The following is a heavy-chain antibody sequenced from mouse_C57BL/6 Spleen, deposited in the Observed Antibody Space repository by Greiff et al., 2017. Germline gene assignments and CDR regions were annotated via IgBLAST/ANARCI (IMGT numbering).Heavy chain of an antibody. J-gene: IGHJ4*01. CDR2: INPNNGGT. Sequence: VQLQQSGPELVKPGASVKMSFKASGYTFTDYNMHWVKQSHGKSLEWIGYINPNNGGTSYNQKFKGKATLTVNKSSSTAYMELRSLTSEDSAVYYCAREEAYLDAMDYWGQGTSVTVSS. CDR3: AREEAYLDAMDY. CDR1: GYTFTDYN. D-gene: IGHD6-5*01. V-gene: IGHV1-22*01.